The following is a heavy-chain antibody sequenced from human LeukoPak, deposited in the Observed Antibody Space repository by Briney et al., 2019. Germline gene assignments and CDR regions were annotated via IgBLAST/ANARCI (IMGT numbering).Heavy chain of an antibody. D-gene: IGHD2/OR15-2a*01. CDR1: GGSISSSNYY. V-gene: IGHV4-39*01. CDR2: IHYSGST. Sequence: SETLSLTCNVSGGSISSSNYYWGWIRQPPGKGLEWIGSIHYSGSTYYNPSLKSRVTISVDTSKNQFSVRLSSATAADTAVYYCAGHHPRNTVDFWGQGTLVTVSS. J-gene: IGHJ4*02. CDR3: AGHHPRNTVDF.